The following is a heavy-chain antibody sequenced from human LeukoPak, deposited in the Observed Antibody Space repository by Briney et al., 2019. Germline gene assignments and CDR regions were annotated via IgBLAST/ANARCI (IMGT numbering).Heavy chain of an antibody. V-gene: IGHV3-66*01. CDR2: IYGGGDA. CDR1: GFTLSSYE. CDR3: ARVQFQWFDP. J-gene: IGHJ5*02. Sequence: PGGSLRLSCIASGFTLSSYEMSWIRQAPGKGLEWVSVIYGGGDAYYADSVKGRFTVARDNSKKTVSLQMNNLRVDDTAVYYCARVQFQWFDPWGPGTLVTVSS. D-gene: IGHD6-19*01.